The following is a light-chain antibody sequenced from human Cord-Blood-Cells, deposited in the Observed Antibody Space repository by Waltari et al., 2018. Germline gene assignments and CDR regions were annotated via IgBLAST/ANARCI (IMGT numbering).Light chain of an antibody. J-gene: IGKJ1*01. CDR1: QSVSSSY. CDR2: GAS. Sequence: IVFTQPPGTLSSSPGERATLSCRASQSVSSSYLAWYQQKPGQAPRLLIYGASSRATGIPDRFSGSGSGTDFTLTISRLEPEDFAVYYCQQYGSSPPWTFGQGTKVEIK. CDR3: QQYGSSPPWT. V-gene: IGKV3-20*01.